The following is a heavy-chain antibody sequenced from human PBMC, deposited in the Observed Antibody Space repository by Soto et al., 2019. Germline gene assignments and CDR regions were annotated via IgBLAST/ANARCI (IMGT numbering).Heavy chain of an antibody. CDR3: ARDRPHYDPLWGPQDV. V-gene: IGHV1-69*12. D-gene: IGHD3-3*01. Sequence: QVQLVQSGAEVKKPGSSVKVSCKASGGTFSSYAISWVRQAPGQGLEWMGGIIPIFGTANYAQKFQGRVTITADESTSTAHMELSSLRSEDTAVYYCARDRPHYDPLWGPQDVWGQGTTVTVSS. J-gene: IGHJ6*02. CDR2: IIPIFGTA. CDR1: GGTFSSYA.